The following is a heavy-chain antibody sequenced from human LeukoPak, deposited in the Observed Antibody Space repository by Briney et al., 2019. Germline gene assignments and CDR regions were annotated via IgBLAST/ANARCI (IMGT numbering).Heavy chain of an antibody. CDR2: IYPIDSDS. V-gene: IGHV5-51*01. D-gene: IGHD3-16*01. J-gene: IGHJ4*02. Sequence: GESLKISCKTSGYTFTDYWIGWVRQMPGKGLEWMGVIYPIDSDSKYSPSLQGQVTISADKSINTAYLQWSSLKASDTGIYYCARLWDSSFDYWGQGSLVTVSS. CDR3: ARLWDSSFDY. CDR1: GYTFTDYW.